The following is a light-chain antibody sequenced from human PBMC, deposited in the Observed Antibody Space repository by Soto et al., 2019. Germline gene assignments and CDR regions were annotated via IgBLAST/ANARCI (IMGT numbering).Light chain of an antibody. Sequence: DIQMTQSPSVLSASVGDRVTITCRASQSIGKHLNWYQQTPGKAPKFLIYGASKLQNGVPSRFTGSGSGTDFTLTVNSLQAEDFATYYCQQGYSSPATFGQGTRLEIK. V-gene: IGKV1-39*01. CDR3: QQGYSSPAT. J-gene: IGKJ5*01. CDR2: GAS. CDR1: QSIGKH.